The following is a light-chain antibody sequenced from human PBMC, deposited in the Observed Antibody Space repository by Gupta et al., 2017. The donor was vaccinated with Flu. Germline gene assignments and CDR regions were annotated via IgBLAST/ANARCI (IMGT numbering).Light chain of an antibody. CDR3: SSYAGSNTVV. Sequence: HSALTQPPSASGSRGQSVTISCTGSGSDVGRYNYVSWYQQAPGKAPKLLLYQVNKRPSGVPDRFSGSKSGNTASLIISGLQTEDDADYYCSSYAGSNTVVFGGGTKLTVL. CDR2: QVN. J-gene: IGLJ2*01. CDR1: GSDVGRYNY. V-gene: IGLV2-8*01.